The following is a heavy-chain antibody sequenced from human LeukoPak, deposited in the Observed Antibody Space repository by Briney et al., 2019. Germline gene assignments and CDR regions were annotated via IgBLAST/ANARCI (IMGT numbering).Heavy chain of an antibody. V-gene: IGHV1-8*03. Sequence: ASVKVSCKASGYTFTSYDINWVRQATGQGLEWMGWMNPNSGNTGYAQKFQGRVTITRNTSISTAYMELCSLRSEDTAVYYCAREAGTDAFDIWGQGTMVTVSS. D-gene: IGHD1-1*01. J-gene: IGHJ3*02. CDR3: AREAGTDAFDI. CDR1: GYTFTSYD. CDR2: MNPNSGNT.